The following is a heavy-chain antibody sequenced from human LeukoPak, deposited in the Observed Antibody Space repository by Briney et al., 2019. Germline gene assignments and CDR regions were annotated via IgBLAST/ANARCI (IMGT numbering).Heavy chain of an antibody. CDR1: GGSISGYY. CDR3: ARGRLN. D-gene: IGHD6-19*01. Sequence: SETLSLTCTVSGGSISGYYWVWIRQPPGKGLEWIGEINHSGSTNYNPSLKSRVTISVDTSKNQFSLKLSSVTAADTAVYYCARGRLNWGQGTLVTVSS. V-gene: IGHV4-34*01. CDR2: INHSGST. J-gene: IGHJ4*02.